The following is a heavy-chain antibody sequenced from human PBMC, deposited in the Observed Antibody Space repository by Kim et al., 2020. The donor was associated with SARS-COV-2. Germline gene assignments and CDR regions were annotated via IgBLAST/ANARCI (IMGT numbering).Heavy chain of an antibody. Sequence: SVKVSCKASGGTFSSYAISRVRQAPGQGLEWMGGIIPIFGTANYAQKFQGRVTITADESTSTAYMELSSLRSEDTAVYYCARERSIGGAAAGTGPFDYWGQGTLVTVSS. J-gene: IGHJ4*02. D-gene: IGHD6-13*01. CDR1: GGTFSSYA. CDR2: IIPIFGTA. V-gene: IGHV1-69*13. CDR3: ARERSIGGAAAGTGPFDY.